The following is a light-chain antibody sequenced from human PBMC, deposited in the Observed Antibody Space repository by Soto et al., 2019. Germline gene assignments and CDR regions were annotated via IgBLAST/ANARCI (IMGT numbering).Light chain of an antibody. CDR3: QQYGSSPKT. CDR2: GAS. V-gene: IGKV3-20*01. CDR1: QSVSSSY. J-gene: IGKJ1*01. Sequence: IVVAQSPGTLSLSPGERATLSCRASQSVSSSYLAWYQQKPGQAPRLLIYGASSRATGIPDRFSGSGSGTDFTLTISRLEPEDFAVYYCQQYGSSPKTFGQGTKV.